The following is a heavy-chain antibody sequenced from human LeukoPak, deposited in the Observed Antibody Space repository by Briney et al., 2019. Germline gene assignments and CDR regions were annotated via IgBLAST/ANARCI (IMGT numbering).Heavy chain of an antibody. J-gene: IGHJ5*02. CDR1: GGTFSSYA. D-gene: IGHD3-22*01. CDR3: ARDREYYHDSSGYYSYNWFDP. CDR2: IIPIFGTA. Sequence: SVKVSCKASGGTFSSYAISWVRQAPGQGLEWMGGIIPIFGTANYAQRFQGRVTITADKSTSTAYMELSSLRSEDTAVYYCARDREYYHDSSGYYSYNWFDPWGQGTLVTVSS. V-gene: IGHV1-69*06.